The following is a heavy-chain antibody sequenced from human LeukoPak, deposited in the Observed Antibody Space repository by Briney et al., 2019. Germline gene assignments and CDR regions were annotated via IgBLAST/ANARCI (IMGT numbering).Heavy chain of an antibody. D-gene: IGHD3-22*01. CDR3: AMGDSSGYSGEDI. CDR2: INPSGGST. CDR1: GYTFTSYY. J-gene: IGHJ3*02. Sequence: ASVKVSCKASGYTFTSYYMHWLRQAPGQGLEWMGIINPSGGSTSYAQKFQGRVTMTRDTSTSTVYMELSSLRSEDTAVYYCAMGDSSGYSGEDIWGQGTMVTVSS. V-gene: IGHV1-46*01.